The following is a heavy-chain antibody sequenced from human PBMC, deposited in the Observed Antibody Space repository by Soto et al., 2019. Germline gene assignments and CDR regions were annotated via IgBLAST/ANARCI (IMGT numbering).Heavy chain of an antibody. CDR3: ARDYYRFNSGYGFSMDV. Sequence: GGSLRLSCAASGFTFSSYAMHWVRPAPGKGLEWVAVISYDGSNKYYADSVKGRFTISRDNSKNTLYLQMNSLRAEDTAVYYCARDYYRFNSGYGFSMDVWGQGTTVTVS. CDR1: GFTFSSYA. J-gene: IGHJ6*02. CDR2: ISYDGSNK. V-gene: IGHV3-30-3*01. D-gene: IGHD5-12*01.